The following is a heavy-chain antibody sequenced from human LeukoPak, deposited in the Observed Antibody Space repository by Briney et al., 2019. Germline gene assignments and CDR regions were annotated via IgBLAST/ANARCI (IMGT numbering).Heavy chain of an antibody. J-gene: IGHJ3*02. CDR3: AGGDGYNWDAFDI. V-gene: IGHV1-69*13. D-gene: IGHD5-24*01. CDR2: IIPIFGTA. Sequence: GASVKVSCKASGYSFTYYGISWVRQAPGQGLEWMGGIIPIFGTANYAQKFQGRVTITADESTSTAYMELSSLRSEDTAVYYCAGGDGYNWDAFDIWGQGTMVTVSS. CDR1: GYSFTYYG.